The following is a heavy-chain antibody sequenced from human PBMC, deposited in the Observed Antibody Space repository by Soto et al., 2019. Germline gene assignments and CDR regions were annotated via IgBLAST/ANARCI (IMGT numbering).Heavy chain of an antibody. CDR3: ARRITMARGVVPNDFDT. D-gene: IGHD3-10*01. V-gene: IGHV5-51*01. CDR1: GYSFTNYW. J-gene: IGHJ5*02. Sequence: PGESLKISCKGSGYSFTNYWIGWVRQMPGEGLEWMGLIYPGDSDTRYSPSFQGQVTISADKSINTAYLQWSSLKAADTAMYYCARRITMARGVVPNDFDTRGQRTVLTVSS. CDR2: IYPGDSDT.